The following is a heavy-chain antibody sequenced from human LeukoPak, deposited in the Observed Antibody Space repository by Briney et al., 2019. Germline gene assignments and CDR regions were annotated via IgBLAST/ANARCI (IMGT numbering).Heavy chain of an antibody. J-gene: IGHJ5*02. CDR2: INPTSGAT. Sequence: ASVKVSCKASGYSFTDFHVHWVRQAPGQGLEWVGIINPTSGATTYAQKFQGRVTMTRDMSTSTVYMELSSLRSEDTAVYYCARDDCSSTSCYVGNWFDPWGQGTLVTVSS. CDR3: ARDDCSSTSCYVGNWFDP. D-gene: IGHD2-2*01. V-gene: IGHV1-46*01. CDR1: GYSFTDFH.